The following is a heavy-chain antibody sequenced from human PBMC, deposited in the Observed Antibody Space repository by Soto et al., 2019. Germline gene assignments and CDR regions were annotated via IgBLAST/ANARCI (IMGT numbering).Heavy chain of an antibody. V-gene: IGHV1-18*01. D-gene: IGHD5-18*01. J-gene: IGHJ4*02. CDR1: GYTFANYA. Sequence: QVQLVQSGAEVKKPGASVKVSCKASGYTFANYAISWVRQAPGQGLEWMGWISAYNGNTNFAQKLQGRVTMTTDTSTSTAYMELRSLRSYDTAVYYCAREPYSYGYYYYFDYWGQGTLVTVSS. CDR3: AREPYSYGYYYYFDY. CDR2: ISAYNGNT.